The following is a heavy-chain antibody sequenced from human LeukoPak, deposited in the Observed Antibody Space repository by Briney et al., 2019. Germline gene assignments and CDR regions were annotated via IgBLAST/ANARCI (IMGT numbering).Heavy chain of an antibody. J-gene: IGHJ3*02. CDR1: GGTFSSYA. Sequence: SVKVSCKASGGTFSSYAISWVRQAPGQGLEWMGRIIPILGIANYAQKFQGRVTITADKSTSTAYMELSSLRSEDTAVYYCARLQTFGDSGEAFDIWGQGTMVTVSS. D-gene: IGHD3-10*01. CDR2: IIPILGIA. V-gene: IGHV1-69*04. CDR3: ARLQTFGDSGEAFDI.